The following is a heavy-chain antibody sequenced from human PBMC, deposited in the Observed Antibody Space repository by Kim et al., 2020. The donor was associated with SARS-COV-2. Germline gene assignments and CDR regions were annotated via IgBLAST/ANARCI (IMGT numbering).Heavy chain of an antibody. J-gene: IGHJ6*02. D-gene: IGHD3-22*01. CDR3: ARDFDYYDSSGYYYYYGMDV. CDR2: ISSSSSTI. Sequence: GGSLRLSCAASGFTFSSYSMNWVRQAPGKGLEWVSYISSSSSTIYYADSVKGRFTISRDNAKNSLYLQMNSLRDEDTAVYYCARDFDYYDSSGYYYYYGMDVWGQGTTVTVSS. V-gene: IGHV3-48*02. CDR1: GFTFSSYS.